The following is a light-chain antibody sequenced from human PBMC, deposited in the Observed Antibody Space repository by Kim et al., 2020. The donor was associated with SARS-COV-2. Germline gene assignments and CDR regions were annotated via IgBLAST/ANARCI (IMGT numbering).Light chain of an antibody. CDR2: QDS. V-gene: IGLV3-1*01. J-gene: IGLJ2*01. Sequence: VSPGKTASITCYGDKLGDKYACWYQQKPGQSPVVVIYQDSKRPSGIPERFSGSNSGNTATLTISGTQAMDEADYYCQAWDSSTVVFGGGTQLTVL. CDR1: KLGDKY. CDR3: QAWDSSTVV.